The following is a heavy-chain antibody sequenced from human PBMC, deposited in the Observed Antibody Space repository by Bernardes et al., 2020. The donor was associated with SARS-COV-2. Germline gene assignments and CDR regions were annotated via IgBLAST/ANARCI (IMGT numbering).Heavy chain of an antibody. CDR1: GFPFGDYW. J-gene: IGHJ4*02. D-gene: IGHD3-22*01. CDR2: INSDATTT. V-gene: IGHV3-74*01. Sequence: VGSLRLSCVASGFPFGDYWMHWVRQVPGKGLVWVSRINSDATTTNYADSVKGRFTISRDNAKSTLYLQMSSLSADDTAVYYCTRGPVSGYGSFGVWGQGTLVTVSS. CDR3: TRGPVSGYGSFGV.